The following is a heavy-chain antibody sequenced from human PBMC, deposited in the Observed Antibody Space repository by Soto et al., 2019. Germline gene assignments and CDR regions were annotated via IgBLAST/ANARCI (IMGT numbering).Heavy chain of an antibody. D-gene: IGHD6-13*01. CDR3: ARAGSIAAAGTGWFAP. CDR1: GGSISSGGYS. V-gene: IGHV4-30-2*01. J-gene: IGHJ5*02. Sequence: SETLSLTCAVSGGSISSGGYSWSWIRQPPGKGLEWIGYIYHSGSTYYNPSLKSRVTISVDRSKNQFSLKLSSVTAADTAVYYGARAGSIAAAGTGWFAPWGQGTLVTVSS. CDR2: IYHSGST.